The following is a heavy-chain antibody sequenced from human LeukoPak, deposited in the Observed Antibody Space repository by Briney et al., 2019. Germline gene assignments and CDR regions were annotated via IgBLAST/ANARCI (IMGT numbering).Heavy chain of an antibody. V-gene: IGHV3-23*01. J-gene: IGHJ4*02. CDR3: ARAPPSEPPWELVPFDY. Sequence: GGSLRLSCAASGFTFSSYAMSWVRQAPGKGLEWVSAISGSGGSTYYADSVKGRFTISRDNSKNTLYLQMNSLRAEDTAVYYCARAPPSEPPWELVPFDYWGQGTLVTVSS. D-gene: IGHD6-6*01. CDR1: GFTFSSYA. CDR2: ISGSGGST.